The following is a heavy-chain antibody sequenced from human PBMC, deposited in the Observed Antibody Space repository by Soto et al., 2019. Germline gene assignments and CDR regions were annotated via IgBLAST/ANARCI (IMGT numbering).Heavy chain of an antibody. D-gene: IGHD3-3*01. CDR1: GYTFTSYY. Sequence: ASVKVSCKASGYTFTSYYMHWVRQTPGQGLEWMGIINPSGGSTSYAQKFQGRVTMTRDTSTSTVYMELSSLRSEDTAVYYCARDYSFVFGVVMARYYYGMDVWGQGTTVTVS. CDR3: ARDYSFVFGVVMARYYYGMDV. J-gene: IGHJ6*02. CDR2: INPSGGST. V-gene: IGHV1-46*01.